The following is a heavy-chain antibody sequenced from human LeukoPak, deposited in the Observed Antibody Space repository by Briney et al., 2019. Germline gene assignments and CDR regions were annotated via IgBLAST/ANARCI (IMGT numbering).Heavy chain of an antibody. CDR3: ARDPGLPYNWFDP. Sequence: PSETLSLTCTVSGGSISSSSYYWGWIRQPPGKGLEWIGSIYYSGSTYYNPSLKSRVTISVDTSKNQFSLKLSSVTAADTAVYYRARDPGLPYNWFDPWGQGTLVTVSS. J-gene: IGHJ5*02. CDR2: IYYSGST. D-gene: IGHD5/OR15-5a*01. CDR1: GGSISSSSYY. V-gene: IGHV4-39*07.